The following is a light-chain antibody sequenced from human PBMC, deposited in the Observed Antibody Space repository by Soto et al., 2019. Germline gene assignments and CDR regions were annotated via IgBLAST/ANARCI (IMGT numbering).Light chain of an antibody. CDR3: QQYNNWPFS. J-gene: IGKJ5*01. CDR2: DVS. CDR1: QSVSSY. V-gene: IGKV3-11*01. Sequence: EIVFTQSPATLSLSPGARATLSCRASQSVSSYLAWYQPKSGQSPRLLIYDVSHRATGVPARFSGTGSETDFTLTISGLQSEDSAVYFCQQYNNWPFSFGQRTRLEIK.